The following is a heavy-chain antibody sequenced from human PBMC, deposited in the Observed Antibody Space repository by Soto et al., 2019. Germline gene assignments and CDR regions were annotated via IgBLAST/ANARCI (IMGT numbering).Heavy chain of an antibody. Sequence: QVQLVQSGAEVKKPGASVKVSCKASGYTFTSYGISWVRQAPGQGLEWMGWISAYNGNTHYAQKLQGSVTMTTDTSTSTAYMELRSLLSDDTAVYYCERSGYSSSSMINWFDPWCQGTLVTVSS. J-gene: IGHJ5*02. D-gene: IGHD6-6*01. CDR1: GYTFTSYG. V-gene: IGHV1-18*01. CDR3: ERSGYSSSSMINWFDP. CDR2: ISAYNGNT.